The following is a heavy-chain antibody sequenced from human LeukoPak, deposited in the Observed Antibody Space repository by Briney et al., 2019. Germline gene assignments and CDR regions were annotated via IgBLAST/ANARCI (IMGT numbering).Heavy chain of an antibody. Sequence: GGSLRLSCAASGFTFSSYSMNWVRQAPGKGLEWVSSISSSSSYIYYADSVKGRLTISRDNAKNSLYLQMNSLRAEDTAVYYCAREKPWGSGYYFDYWGQGTLVTVSS. CDR2: ISSSSSYI. V-gene: IGHV3-21*01. J-gene: IGHJ4*02. CDR3: AREKPWGSGYYFDY. D-gene: IGHD7-27*01. CDR1: GFTFSSYS.